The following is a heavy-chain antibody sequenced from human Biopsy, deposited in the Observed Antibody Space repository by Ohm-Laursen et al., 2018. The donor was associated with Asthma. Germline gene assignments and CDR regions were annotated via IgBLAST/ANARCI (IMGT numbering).Heavy chain of an antibody. CDR2: IWYDGSNK. Sequence: SLRLSCSASGFTFSSYGMHWVRQAPGKGLEWVAIIWYDGSNKYYADSVKGRFTISRDNSKNTLYLQMNSLRAEDTAVYYCARVGYSSSWYGDYYYGMDVWGQGTRSPSP. CDR1: GFTFSSYG. D-gene: IGHD6-13*01. J-gene: IGHJ6*02. CDR3: ARVGYSSSWYGDYYYGMDV. V-gene: IGHV3-33*01.